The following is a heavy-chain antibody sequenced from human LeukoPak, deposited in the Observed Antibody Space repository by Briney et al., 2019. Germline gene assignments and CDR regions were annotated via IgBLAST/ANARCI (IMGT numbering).Heavy chain of an antibody. CDR2: ISSSGSTI. D-gene: IGHD6-13*01. V-gene: IGHV3-48*03. Sequence: PGGSLRLSCAASGFTFSSYEMNWVRQAPGKGLEWVSYISSSGSTIYYADSVKGRFTISRDNAKNSLYLQMNSLRAEDTAAYYCARDRGSSSWYYFDYWGQGTLVTVSS. J-gene: IGHJ4*02. CDR1: GFTFSSYE. CDR3: ARDRGSSSWYYFDY.